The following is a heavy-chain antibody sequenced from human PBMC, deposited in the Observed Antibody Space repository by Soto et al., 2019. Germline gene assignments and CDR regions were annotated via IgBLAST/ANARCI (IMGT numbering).Heavy chain of an antibody. J-gene: IGHJ4*02. Sequence: EVQLVESGGGLIQPGGSLRLSCAASGFTVSNNYMRWVRQAPGKGLEWVSLIYSGGSTHYAEPVKGRFTISRDNAKNTLYLQMNILRVEDTAVYYCARDPPGIAASGGGGWGQGTLVTVSS. CDR3: ARDPPGIAASGGGG. D-gene: IGHD6-13*01. CDR1: GFTVSNNY. V-gene: IGHV3-53*01. CDR2: IYSGGST.